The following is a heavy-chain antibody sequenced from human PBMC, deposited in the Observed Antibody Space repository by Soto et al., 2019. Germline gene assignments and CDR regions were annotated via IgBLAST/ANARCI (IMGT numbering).Heavy chain of an antibody. V-gene: IGHV1-2*02. CDR1: GYPVTAYY. CDR2: INPATGAA. CDR3: ARGGGVGVAGSAAFDM. J-gene: IGHJ3*02. D-gene: IGHD3-3*01. Sequence: QLHLVQSGAVVKKPGASVTVSCSASGYPVTAYYMHWVRQAPGRGLEWMGGINPATGAAKYTQTFQGGVTMTRDTSTSTAFMELGGLTSEDPAVFYWARGGGVGVAGSAAFDMWGQGTLVTVSS.